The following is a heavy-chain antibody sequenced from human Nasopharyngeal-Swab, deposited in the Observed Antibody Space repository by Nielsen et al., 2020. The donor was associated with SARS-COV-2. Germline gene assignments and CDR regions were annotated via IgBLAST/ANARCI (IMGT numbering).Heavy chain of an antibody. CDR3: AGAPYPPYYYYYYMDV. CDR1: GYTFTSYA. J-gene: IGHJ6*03. CDR2: INTNTGNP. V-gene: IGHV7-4-1*02. D-gene: IGHD3-16*01. Sequence: ASVKVSCKASGYTFTSYAMNWVRQAPGQGLEWMGWINTNTGNPTYAQSFTGRFVFSLDTSVSTAYLQISSLKAEDTAVYYCAGAPYPPYYYYYYMDVWGKGTTVTVSS.